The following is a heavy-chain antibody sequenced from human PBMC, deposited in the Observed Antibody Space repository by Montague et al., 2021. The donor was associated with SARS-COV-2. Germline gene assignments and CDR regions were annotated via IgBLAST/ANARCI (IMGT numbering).Heavy chain of an antibody. D-gene: IGHD2-15*01. CDR3: ARDLGSSNSDY. J-gene: IGHJ4*02. CDR1: AFTFSSYT. Sequence: SLRLSCAASAFTFSSYTMSWVRQAPGRGLEWVSSISPSSNFIYYADSVKGRFTISRDNAKNSLYLQMNSLRADDTAVYFCARDLGSSNSDYWGQGTLVTVSS. V-gene: IGHV3-21*01. CDR2: ISPSSNFI.